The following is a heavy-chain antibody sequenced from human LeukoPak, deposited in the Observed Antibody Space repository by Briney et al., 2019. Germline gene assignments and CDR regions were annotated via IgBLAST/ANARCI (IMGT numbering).Heavy chain of an antibody. Sequence: GGSLRFSCAASGFTFSSYSMNWVRQAPGKGLEWVSYISSSSSTAYYADSVKGRFTISRDNAKNSLYLQMNSLRAEDTALYYCARDQGSGSGYYGMDVWGQGTTVTVSS. J-gene: IGHJ6*02. CDR1: GFTFSSYS. D-gene: IGHD5-12*01. CDR3: ARDQGSGSGYYGMDV. V-gene: IGHV3-48*01. CDR2: ISSSSSTA.